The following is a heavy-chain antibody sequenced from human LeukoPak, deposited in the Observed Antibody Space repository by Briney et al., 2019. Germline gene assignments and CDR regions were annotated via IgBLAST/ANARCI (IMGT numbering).Heavy chain of an antibody. D-gene: IGHD3-16*02. J-gene: IGHJ6*03. CDR3: ARDVITAGYYMDV. V-gene: IGHV4-59*11. Sequence: SETLSLTCTVSGGSITSHYYSWIRQPPGKGLKWIGYMYYSGITNYNPSLKTRVTLSVDTSKNQFSLKLSSVTAADTAVYYCARDVITAGYYMDVWAKGPRSPSP. CDR2: MYYSGIT. CDR1: GGSITSHY.